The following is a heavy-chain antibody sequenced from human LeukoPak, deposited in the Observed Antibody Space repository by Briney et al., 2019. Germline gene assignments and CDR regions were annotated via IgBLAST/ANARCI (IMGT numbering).Heavy chain of an antibody. CDR1: GYSISSGYY. CDR3: ATWNNGYNFNY. CDR2: IYHRGSS. V-gene: IGHV4-38-2*01. J-gene: IGHJ4*02. D-gene: IGHD5-24*01. Sequence: SETLPLTCDVSGYSISSGYYWGWIRQPPGKGLEWIGSIYHRGSSYYNPSLKSRVTISMDRSKNQFSLQLKSLTAADTAVYYCATWNNGYNFNYWGQGTLVTVSS.